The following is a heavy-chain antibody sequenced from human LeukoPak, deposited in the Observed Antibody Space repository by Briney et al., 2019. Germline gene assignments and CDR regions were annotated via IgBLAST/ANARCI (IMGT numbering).Heavy chain of an antibody. Sequence: GASVTVSFKASGYTFTDYYMHWVRQAPGQGLEWMGWINPNSGGTNYAQQFQGRVTMTRDTSISPAYMELSNLRSDDTAVYYCARGIAAAGGRWFDPWGQGTLVTVSS. V-gene: IGHV1-2*02. CDR2: INPNSGGT. J-gene: IGHJ5*02. CDR3: ARGIAAAGGRWFDP. D-gene: IGHD6-13*01. CDR1: GYTFTDYY.